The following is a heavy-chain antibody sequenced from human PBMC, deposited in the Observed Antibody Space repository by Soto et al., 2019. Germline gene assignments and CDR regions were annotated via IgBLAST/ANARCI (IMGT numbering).Heavy chain of an antibody. J-gene: IGHJ4*02. CDR3: GRVYVFVGLAFALDY. V-gene: IGHV4-4*02. D-gene: IGHD2-21*01. CDR1: GGSFSTTHR. Sequence: QVQLQESGPEVVKPSGTLSLSCAVSGGSFSTTHRWTWVRQAPGKGLEWIGEVYDSENTNYSPSLKSRVTISPDKSKTEFYLKLTSVTAAVTAVYYCGRVYVFVGLAFALDYWGQGAMVTVSA. CDR2: VYDSENT.